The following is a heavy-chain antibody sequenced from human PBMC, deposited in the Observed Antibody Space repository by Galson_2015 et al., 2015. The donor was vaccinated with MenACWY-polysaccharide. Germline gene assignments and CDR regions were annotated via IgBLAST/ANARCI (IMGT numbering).Heavy chain of an antibody. CDR1: GFTFNKFY. D-gene: IGHD3/OR15-3a*01. J-gene: IGHJ6*02. CDR3: AKDLHWYGMDV. Sequence: SLRLSCAASGFTFNKFYMAWVRQAPGKGPEWVSAHSGPGDATFYADSVRGRFTISRDTSQNTLYLHMSSLRVDDTAVYFCAKDLHWYGMDVWGHGTTVTVS. V-gene: IGHV3-23*01. CDR2: HSGPGDAT.